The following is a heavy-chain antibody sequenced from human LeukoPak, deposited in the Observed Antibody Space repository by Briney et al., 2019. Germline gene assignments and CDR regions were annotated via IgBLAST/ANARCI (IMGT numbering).Heavy chain of an antibody. CDR1: GFTFSSYG. CDR2: IRYDGSNK. V-gene: IGHV3-30*02. Sequence: GGSLRLSCAASGFTFSSYGMHWVRQAPGKGLEWVAFIRYDGSNKYYADSVKGRFTISRDNSKNTLYLQMNSLRAEDTAVYYCAKNMVPAAIPFDYWGQGTLVTVSS. CDR3: AKNMVPAAIPFDY. D-gene: IGHD2-2*02. J-gene: IGHJ4*02.